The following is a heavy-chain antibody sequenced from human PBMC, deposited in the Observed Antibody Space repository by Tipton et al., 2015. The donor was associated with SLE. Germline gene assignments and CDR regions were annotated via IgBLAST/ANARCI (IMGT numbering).Heavy chain of an antibody. CDR2: IIHSGVT. V-gene: IGHV4-34*12. CDR3: AGLQLGAPFDP. D-gene: IGHD7-27*01. J-gene: IGHJ5*02. CDR1: GESVNGYF. Sequence: GLVKPSQTLSLTCAVYGESVNGYFWTWIRQPPGKGLEWIAEIIHSGVTNYNPSLRSRVTISVDMSKNQVSLTLSSVTAADTAVYYCAGLQLGAPFDPWGQGTLVTVSS.